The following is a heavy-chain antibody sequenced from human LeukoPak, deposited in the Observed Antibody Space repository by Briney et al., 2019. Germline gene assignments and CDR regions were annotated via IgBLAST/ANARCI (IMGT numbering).Heavy chain of an antibody. Sequence: GGSLRLFCVGSGFSFSSDWMHWVRQAPGKGLVWVSRISSDGITTNYAGAVRGRFTMSRDNAKNTLFLQMNTLRAEDTAVYYCVRDLGELPTYWGQGTLVTVSS. CDR3: VRDLGELPTY. J-gene: IGHJ4*02. CDR2: ISSDGITT. CDR1: GFSFSSDW. V-gene: IGHV3-74*01. D-gene: IGHD1-26*01.